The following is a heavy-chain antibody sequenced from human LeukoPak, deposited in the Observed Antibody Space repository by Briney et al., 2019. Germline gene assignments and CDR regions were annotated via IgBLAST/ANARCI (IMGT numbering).Heavy chain of an antibody. CDR3: ATGPRYCSGGSCYSVDY. J-gene: IGHJ4*02. Sequence: GGSLRLSCAASGFTFSSYAMHWVRQAPGKGLEWVAVISYDGSNKYYADSVKSRFSISRDNSKNTLYLQMNSLRSEDTAVYYCATGPRYCSGGSCYSVDYWGQGTLVTVSS. CDR1: GFTFSSYA. D-gene: IGHD2-15*01. CDR2: ISYDGSNK. V-gene: IGHV3-30*04.